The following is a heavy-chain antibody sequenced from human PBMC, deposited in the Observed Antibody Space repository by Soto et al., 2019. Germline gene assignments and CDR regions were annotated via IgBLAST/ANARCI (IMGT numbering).Heavy chain of an antibody. CDR2: ISSSSSSSSYI. D-gene: IGHD2-15*01. Sequence: EVQLVESGGGLVKPGGSLRLSCAASGFSFSTYSMSWVRQAPGKGLEWVSCISSSSSSSSYIYYADSLKGRFTIYRDNANNSLYLQMSSQRAEDKAVYYCASGSWWGPFDYWGQGTLVTVSS. CDR3: ASGSWWGPFDY. J-gene: IGHJ4*02. CDR1: GFSFSTYS. V-gene: IGHV3-21*01.